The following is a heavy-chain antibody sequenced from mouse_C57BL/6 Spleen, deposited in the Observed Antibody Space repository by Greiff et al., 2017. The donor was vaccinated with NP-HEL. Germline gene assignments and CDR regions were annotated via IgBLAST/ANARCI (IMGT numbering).Heavy chain of an antibody. D-gene: IGHD6-5*01. J-gene: IGHJ4*01. Sequence: QVQLQQPGAELVKPGASVKLSCKASGYTFTSYWMQWVKQRPGQGLEWIGEIDPSDSYTNYNQKFKGKATLTVDTSSSTAYMQLISLTSEDSAVYYCARRELAYEDAMDYWGQGTSVTVSS. CDR1: GYTFTSYW. CDR3: ARRELAYEDAMDY. V-gene: IGHV1-50*01. CDR2: IDPSDSYT.